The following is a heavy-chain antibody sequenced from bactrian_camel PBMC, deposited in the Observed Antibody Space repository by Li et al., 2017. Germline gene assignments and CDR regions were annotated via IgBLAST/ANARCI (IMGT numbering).Heavy chain of an antibody. CDR3: AKDSTDAGWASTY. CDR1: GFTFSTYD. J-gene: IGHJ4*01. Sequence: HVQLVESGGGLVQPGGSLRLSCAASGFTFSTYDMTWVRQAPGKGLEYVVTINIDGRTHYRESVEGRFTISRDNAKNTLYLHLDSLKTEDTVMYYCAKDSTDAGWASTYWGQGTQVTVS. CDR2: INIDGRT. D-gene: IGHD1*01. V-gene: IGHV3S1*01.